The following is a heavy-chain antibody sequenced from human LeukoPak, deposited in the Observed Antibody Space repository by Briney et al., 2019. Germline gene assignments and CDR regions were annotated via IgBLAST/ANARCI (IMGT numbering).Heavy chain of an antibody. Sequence: GESRKISCKGSGYSFTSYWIGWVRQMPGKGLEWMGIIYRGDSDTRNSPSFQGQVTIAADKSISTAYLQWSRLKASDTAIYYCARLHPVEMATTRGAYFDYWAQGTLVTVSS. J-gene: IGHJ4*02. CDR1: GYSFTSYW. D-gene: IGHD5-24*01. V-gene: IGHV5-51*01. CDR3: ARLHPVEMATTRGAYFDY. CDR2: IYRGDSDT.